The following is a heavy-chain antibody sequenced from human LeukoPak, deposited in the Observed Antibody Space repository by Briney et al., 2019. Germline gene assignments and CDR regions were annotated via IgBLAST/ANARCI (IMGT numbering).Heavy chain of an antibody. CDR2: ISSSSSYI. CDR3: ARDGQWELLQDYYYMDV. Sequence: PGGSLRLSCAASGFTFSSYSMNWVRQAPGKGLEWVSSISSSSSYIYYAASVKGRFTISRDNAKNSLYLQMNSLRAEDTAVYYCARDGQWELLQDYYYMDVWGKGTTVTVSS. CDR1: GFTFSSYS. D-gene: IGHD1-26*01. V-gene: IGHV3-21*01. J-gene: IGHJ6*03.